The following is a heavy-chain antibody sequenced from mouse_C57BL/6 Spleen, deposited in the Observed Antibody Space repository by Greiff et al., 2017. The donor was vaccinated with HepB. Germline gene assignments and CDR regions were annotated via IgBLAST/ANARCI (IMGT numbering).Heavy chain of an antibody. V-gene: IGHV14-2*01. CDR3: ARGWLLDWYFDV. Sequence: SGAELVKPGASVKLSCTASGFNIKDYYMLWVKQRTEQGLEWIGRIDPVDGETKFAPKFQGKATITADTSSNTAYLQPSSLTSEDTAVYYCARGWLLDWYFDVWGTGTTVTVSS. D-gene: IGHD2-3*01. CDR1: GFNIKDYY. J-gene: IGHJ1*03. CDR2: IDPVDGET.